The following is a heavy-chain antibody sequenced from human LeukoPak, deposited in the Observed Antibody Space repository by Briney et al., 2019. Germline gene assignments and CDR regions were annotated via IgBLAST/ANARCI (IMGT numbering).Heavy chain of an antibody. J-gene: IGHJ6*02. D-gene: IGHD2-15*01. CDR2: IWYDGSNK. Sequence: GGSLRLSCAASGFTFSSYGMHWVRQAPGKGLERVAVIWYDGSNKYYADSVKGRFTISRDNSKNTLYLQMNSLRAEDTAVYYCAKDRYCSGGTCSGGMDVWAKGPRSPSS. CDR1: GFTFSSYG. V-gene: IGHV3-30*02. CDR3: AKDRYCSGGTCSGGMDV.